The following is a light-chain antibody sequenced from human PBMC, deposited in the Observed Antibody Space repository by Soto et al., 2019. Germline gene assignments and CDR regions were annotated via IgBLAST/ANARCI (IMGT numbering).Light chain of an antibody. V-gene: IGKV1-39*01. CDR3: QQSYSSPGT. Sequence: IQMTQSPSSLSASVGARVTITCRASQTIDKYLNWYQHIPGRAPKLLIYGASSLQSGVPTRFSGRGGGTYFNLTISSLQHEDFATYYCQQSYSSPGTFGRGTRVE. CDR2: GAS. CDR1: QTIDKY. J-gene: IGKJ1*01.